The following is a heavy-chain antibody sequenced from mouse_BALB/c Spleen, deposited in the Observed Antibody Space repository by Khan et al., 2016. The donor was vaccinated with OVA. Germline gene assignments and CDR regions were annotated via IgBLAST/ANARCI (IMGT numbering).Heavy chain of an antibody. J-gene: IGHJ3*01. CDR3: ARGGYGGFAY. CDR1: GYTFTSYD. CDR2: MFPGDGST. Sequence: QAQLQQSGAELVKPGASVKLSCKASGYTFTSYDINWVRQRPEQGLEWIGWMFPGDGSTKYNENFKGKATLTTDKSSSTAYMQLSRLTSEDSGAYFCARGGYGGFAYWGQGTLVTVSA. D-gene: IGHD2-14*01. V-gene: IGHV1-85*01.